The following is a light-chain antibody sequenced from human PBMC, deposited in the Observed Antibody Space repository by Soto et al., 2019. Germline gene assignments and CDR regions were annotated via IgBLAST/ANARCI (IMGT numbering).Light chain of an antibody. CDR1: QSIARY. CDR2: AAS. V-gene: IGKV1-39*01. Sequence: DTQMTPSPSSLSASVGDSVTITCRASQSIARYVNWYQQKPGQAPKLLIFAASSLQTGVPSRFSGSGSGTDCTLTISSLQPEDFATYYCQQSYSTPPSFGGGTKVEIK. CDR3: QQSYSTPPS. J-gene: IGKJ4*01.